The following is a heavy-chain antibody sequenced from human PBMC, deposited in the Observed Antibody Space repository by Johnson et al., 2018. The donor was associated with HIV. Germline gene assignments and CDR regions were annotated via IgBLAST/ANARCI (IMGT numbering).Heavy chain of an antibody. J-gene: IGHJ3*02. V-gene: IGHV3-66*01. CDR3: ARACRDGYTCDVFDI. CDR2: IFSGGST. Sequence: VQLVEPGGGVVQPGQSLTLSCVGSGLSFSNFGIHWVRQAPGKGPERVSVIFSGGSTYYADCVKGRLTISTDNFKNTLYLKRKSLKAEDTAVYYCARACRDGYTCDVFDIWGQGTMVTVSS. D-gene: IGHD5-24*01. CDR1: GLSFSNFG.